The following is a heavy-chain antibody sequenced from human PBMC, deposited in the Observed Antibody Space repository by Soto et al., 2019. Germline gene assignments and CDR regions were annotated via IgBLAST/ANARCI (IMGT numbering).Heavy chain of an antibody. CDR3: ARERRDHYGGHVLVLFN. V-gene: IGHV3-21*01. J-gene: IGHJ4*01. CDR2: ISNSHSFI. D-gene: IGHD3-10*01. Sequence: EVQLVESGGGLVKPGGSLRLSCAASGFSFNSYTMNWLRQAPGKGPEWVSSISNSHSFIFYAPSVKGRFTIARDNAKNSRYLRMESLRDEDTAVYYCARERRDHYGGHVLVLFNWGHGSLVSVS. CDR1: GFSFNSYT.